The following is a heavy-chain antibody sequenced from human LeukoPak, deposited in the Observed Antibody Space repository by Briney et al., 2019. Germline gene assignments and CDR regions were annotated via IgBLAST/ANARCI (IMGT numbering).Heavy chain of an antibody. CDR3: AGAILGSDKSSGPTRRAFDL. Sequence: SETLSLTCTVSGGSISDYYWSWIRQSAGKGLEWIGRFFINGGNYNPSLKSRVIMSVDTSKNHFSLKLSSVTAADTAMYYCAGAILGSDKSSGPTRRAFDLWGQGTLVTVSS. V-gene: IGHV4-4*07. J-gene: IGHJ3*01. CDR2: FFINGG. D-gene: IGHD6-19*01. CDR1: GGSISDYY.